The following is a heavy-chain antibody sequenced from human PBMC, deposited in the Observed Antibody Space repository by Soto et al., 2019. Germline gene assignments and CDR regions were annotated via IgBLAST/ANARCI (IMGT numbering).Heavy chain of an antibody. D-gene: IGHD5-18*01. V-gene: IGHV4-34*01. Sequence: TSETLSLTCAVYGGSFSGYYWSWIRQPPGKGLEWIGEINHSGSTNYNPSLKSRVTISVDTSKNQFSLKLSSVTAADTAVYYCARQGIPYYYYYYMDVWGKGTTVTVSS. CDR1: GGSFSGYY. CDR3: ARQGIPYYYYYYMDV. CDR2: INHSGST. J-gene: IGHJ6*03.